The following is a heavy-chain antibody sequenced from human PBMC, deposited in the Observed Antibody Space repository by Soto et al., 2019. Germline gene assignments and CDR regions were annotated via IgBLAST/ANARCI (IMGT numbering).Heavy chain of an antibody. CDR3: ARDENFVYCTNGVCTYYYYYYGMDV. J-gene: IGHJ6*02. D-gene: IGHD2-8*01. CDR1: GFTFSSYW. CDR2: IKQDGSEK. Sequence: PGGSLRLSCAASGFTFSSYWMSWVRQAPGKGLEWVANIKQDGSEKYYVDSVKGRFTISRDNAKNSLYLQMNSLRAEDTAVYYCARDENFVYCTNGVCTYYYYYYGMDVWGQGTTVTVSS. V-gene: IGHV3-7*05.